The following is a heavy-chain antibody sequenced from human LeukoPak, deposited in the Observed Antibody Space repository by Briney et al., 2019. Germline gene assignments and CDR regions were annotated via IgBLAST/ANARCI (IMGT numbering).Heavy chain of an antibody. CDR1: GFRFSDYW. J-gene: IGHJ4*02. D-gene: IGHD1-14*01. Sequence: GGSLRLSCAVSGFRFSDYWMSWVRQAPGKGLEWVANINQDGSEKYYVDSVEGRFTISRDNAKTLLYLQMNSLRTEDTAVYYCARAGSVGSVDYWGQGTLVTVSS. CDR2: INQDGSEK. CDR3: ARAGSVGSVDY. V-gene: IGHV3-7*05.